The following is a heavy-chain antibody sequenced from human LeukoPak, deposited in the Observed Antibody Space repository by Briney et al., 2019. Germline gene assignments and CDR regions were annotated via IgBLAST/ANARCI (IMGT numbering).Heavy chain of an antibody. CDR1: GFTFITYA. J-gene: IGHJ1*01. CDR2: ISGSGGST. D-gene: IGHD6-6*01. Sequence: GGSLRLSCAASGFTFITYAMSWVRQAPGKGLEWVSAISGSGGSTYYADSVKGRFTISRDNSKNTLYLQMNSLRAEDTAVYYCAKDLDEYVGDYFQHWGQGTLVTVSS. V-gene: IGHV3-23*01. CDR3: AKDLDEYVGDYFQH.